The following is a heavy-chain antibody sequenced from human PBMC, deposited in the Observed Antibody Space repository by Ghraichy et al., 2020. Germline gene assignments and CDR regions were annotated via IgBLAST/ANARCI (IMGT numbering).Heavy chain of an antibody. V-gene: IGHV4-39*01. D-gene: IGHD3-10*01. Sequence: SETLSLTCSVSGGSISSSSYYWGWIRQPPGKGLEWIGSIYYSGSTYYNPSLKSRVTISVDTSKNQLSLKLSSVTAADTAVYYCAGHSGLSRGFDPWGQGTLVTVSS. CDR2: IYYSGST. CDR1: GGSISSSSYY. CDR3: AGHSGLSRGFDP. J-gene: IGHJ5*02.